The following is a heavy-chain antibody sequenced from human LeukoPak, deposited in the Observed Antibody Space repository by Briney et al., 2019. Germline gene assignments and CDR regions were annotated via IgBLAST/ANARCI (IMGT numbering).Heavy chain of an antibody. CDR3: ASSGREVGAIDY. V-gene: IGHV1-69*01. J-gene: IGHJ4*02. D-gene: IGHD1-26*01. Sequence: SXGTFSSYAXXXXGQAXXQGLXXXGGLIPIFGTANYAQRFQGRVTITADESTSTAYTELSSLRSEDTAVYYCASSGREVGAIDYWGQGTLVTVSS. CDR2: LIPIFGTA. CDR1: XGTFSSYA.